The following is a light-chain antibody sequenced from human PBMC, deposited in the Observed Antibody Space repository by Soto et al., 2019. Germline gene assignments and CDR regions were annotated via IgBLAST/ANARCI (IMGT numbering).Light chain of an antibody. CDR2: DAS. Sequence: DIQMTQSPSTLSASVGDRVTITCRASQSISSWLAWYQQKPGKAPKLLIYDASSLESGVPSRFSGSGSGTEFPLTISSLQPEDFATYYCQQYNSYSPDTFGQGTKLEIK. J-gene: IGKJ2*01. CDR3: QQYNSYSPDT. V-gene: IGKV1-5*01. CDR1: QSISSW.